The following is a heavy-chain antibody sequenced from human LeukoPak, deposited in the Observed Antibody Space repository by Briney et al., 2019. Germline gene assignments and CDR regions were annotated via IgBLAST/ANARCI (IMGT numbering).Heavy chain of an antibody. V-gene: IGHV3-23*01. CDR3: AKTPTVTKGPYYFDY. CDR2: TSGSGATT. CDR1: GFTFSSYA. Sequence: GGSLRLSCAASGFTFSSYAMTWVRQAPGKGLEWVSATSGSGATTYYADSVKGRFTISRDSSKNTLYLQMNSLRAEDTAVYYCAKTPTVTKGPYYFDYWGQGTLVTVSS. J-gene: IGHJ4*02. D-gene: IGHD4-17*01.